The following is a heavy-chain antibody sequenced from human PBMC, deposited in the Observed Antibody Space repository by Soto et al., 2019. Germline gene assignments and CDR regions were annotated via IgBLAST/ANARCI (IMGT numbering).Heavy chain of an antibody. J-gene: IGHJ6*02. V-gene: IGHV3-21*01. CDR2: ISSSSSYI. CDR3: ARARLGTTHVDYGMDV. Sequence: EVQLVESGGGLVKPGGSLRLSCAASGFTFSSYSMNWVRQAPGKGLEWISSISSSSSYIYYADSVKGPFNISRDNAKNPLDVQVSILSAEYTTVYYCARARLGTTHVDYGMDVWDPGSTVTV. D-gene: IGHD1-7*01. CDR1: GFTFSSYS.